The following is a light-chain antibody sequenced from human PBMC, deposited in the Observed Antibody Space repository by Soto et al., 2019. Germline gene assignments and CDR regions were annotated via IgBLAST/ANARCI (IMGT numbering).Light chain of an antibody. V-gene: IGKV3-11*01. Sequence: EIVLTQSPATLSLSPGERATLSCRASQSVSSYLAWYQHKPGQAPRLLIYDASNRATGIPARFSGSGSGTDFTITISSLAPEDFAVYYCQRRSNWPPWTFGQGTKVEIK. J-gene: IGKJ1*01. CDR3: QRRSNWPPWT. CDR2: DAS. CDR1: QSVSSY.